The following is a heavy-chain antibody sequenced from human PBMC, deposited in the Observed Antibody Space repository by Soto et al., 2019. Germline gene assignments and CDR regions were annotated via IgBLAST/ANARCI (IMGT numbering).Heavy chain of an antibody. Sequence: QVQLVESGGGVVQPGRSLRLSCAASGFTFSSYAMHWVGQAPGKGMEWVAVISYDGSNKYYADSVKGRFTISRDNSKNTLYLQMNSLGAEDTAVYYCARDHVVVAATFRASYYGMDVWGQGTTVTVSS. V-gene: IGHV3-30-3*01. CDR2: ISYDGSNK. CDR3: ARDHVVVAATFRASYYGMDV. CDR1: GFTFSSYA. J-gene: IGHJ6*02. D-gene: IGHD2-15*01.